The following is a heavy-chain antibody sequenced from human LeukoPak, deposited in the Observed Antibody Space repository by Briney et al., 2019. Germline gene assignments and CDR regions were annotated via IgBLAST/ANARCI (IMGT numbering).Heavy chain of an antibody. CDR2: ISGSGGST. Sequence: SGGSLRLSCAASGLTVSSYSMNWVRQAPGKGLEWVSAISGSGGSTYYADSVKGRFTISRDNSKNTLYLQMNSLRAEDTAVYYCAKGRGWYNPLVFWGQGTLVTVSS. D-gene: IGHD6-19*01. CDR3: AKGRGWYNPLVF. J-gene: IGHJ4*02. CDR1: GLTVSSYS. V-gene: IGHV3-23*01.